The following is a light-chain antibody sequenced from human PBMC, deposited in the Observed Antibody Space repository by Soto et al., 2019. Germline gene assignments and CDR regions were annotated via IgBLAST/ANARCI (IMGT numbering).Light chain of an antibody. V-gene: IGLV1-51*01. J-gene: IGLJ1*01. CDR2: DNN. CDR3: GTWDSSLSAYYV. CDR1: SSNIGNNY. Sequence: QSVLTQPPSVSAAPGQKVTISCSGSSSNIGNNYVSWYQQLPGTAPKLLIYDNNKRPSGIPDQFSGSKSGTSATLGITGLQTGDEADYYCGTWDSSLSAYYVFGTGTKLTVL.